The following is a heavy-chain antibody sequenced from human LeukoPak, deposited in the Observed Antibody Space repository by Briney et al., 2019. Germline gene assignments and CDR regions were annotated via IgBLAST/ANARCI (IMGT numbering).Heavy chain of an antibody. CDR1: GYTFTGYY. J-gene: IGHJ3*02. Sequence: GASVKVSCKASGYTFTGYYMHWVRQAPGQGLEWMGWINPNSGGTNYAQKFQGRVTMTRDTSISTAYMELSRLRSDDTAVYYCARDGGAMTTVTTLGAFDIWGQGTMVTVSS. CDR2: INPNSGGT. D-gene: IGHD4-17*01. V-gene: IGHV1-2*02. CDR3: ARDGGAMTTVTTLGAFDI.